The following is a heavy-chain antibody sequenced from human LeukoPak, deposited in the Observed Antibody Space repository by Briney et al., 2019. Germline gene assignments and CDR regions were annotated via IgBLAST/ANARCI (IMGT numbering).Heavy chain of an antibody. CDR2: ISSNGGST. CDR1: GFTFSSYA. CDR3: VKTEDIVVVPAAMPFDY. J-gene: IGHJ4*02. Sequence: PGGSLRLSCSAPGFTFSSYAMHWVRQAPGKGLEYVSAISSNGGSTYYADSVKGRFTISRDNSKNTLYLQMSSLRAEDTAVYYCVKTEDIVVVPAAMPFDYWGQGTLVTVSS. D-gene: IGHD2-2*01. V-gene: IGHV3-64D*06.